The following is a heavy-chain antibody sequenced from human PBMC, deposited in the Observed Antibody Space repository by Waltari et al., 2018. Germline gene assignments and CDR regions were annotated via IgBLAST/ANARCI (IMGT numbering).Heavy chain of an antibody. D-gene: IGHD3-10*01. Sequence: EVQLVESGGGLVQPGGSLRLSCAASGFTFSSYWMHWVRQAPGKGLVWVSRINSDGSSTSYADSVKGRFTISRDNAKNTLYLQMNSLRAEDTAVYYCARGDPRGLFNYYYYGMDVWGQGTTVTVS. V-gene: IGHV3-74*01. J-gene: IGHJ6*02. CDR1: GFTFSSYW. CDR3: ARGDPRGLFNYYYYGMDV. CDR2: INSDGSST.